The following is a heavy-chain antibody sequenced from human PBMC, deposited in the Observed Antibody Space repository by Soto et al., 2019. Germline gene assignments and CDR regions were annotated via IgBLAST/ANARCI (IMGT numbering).Heavy chain of an antibody. CDR3: ARSPTSHYWYFDL. CDR2: INAGNGNT. CDR1: GYTFTSYA. D-gene: IGHD1-1*01. V-gene: IGHV1-3*01. J-gene: IGHJ2*01. Sequence: GASVKVSCKASGYTFTSYAMHWVRQAPGQRLEWMGWINAGNGNTKYSQKFQGRVTITRDTSASTAYMELSSLRSEDTAVYYCARSPTSHYWYFDLWGRGTLVTVSS.